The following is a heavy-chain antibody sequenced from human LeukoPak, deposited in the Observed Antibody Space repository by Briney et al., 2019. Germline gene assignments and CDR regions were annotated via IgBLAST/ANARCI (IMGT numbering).Heavy chain of an antibody. Sequence: PSETLSLTCAVYGGSFSGYYWSWIRQPPGKGLEWIGEINHSGSTNYNPSLKSLVTISVDTSKNQFSLKLSSYCARVGTIFGVVHNGGNWFAPWGQGTLVTVSS. J-gene: IGHJ5*02. CDR1: GGSFSGYY. CDR3: VHNGGNWFAP. CDR2: INHSGST. D-gene: IGHD3-3*01. V-gene: IGHV4-34*01.